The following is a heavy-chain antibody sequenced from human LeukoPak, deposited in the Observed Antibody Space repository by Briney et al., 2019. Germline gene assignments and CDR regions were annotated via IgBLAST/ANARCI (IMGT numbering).Heavy chain of an antibody. CDR2: IKPDRRET. CDR1: GSSFTTSW. Sequence: GGSLRPSCAAPGSSFTTSWMTWIRQAPEKGLEWVARIKPDRRETYSVDSVKDRSTTSRANAPTSLFLQMTVLRPQATPIYYFARQADAGTVDYWGQGALVTVSS. V-gene: IGHV3-7*05. D-gene: IGHD6-13*01. J-gene: IGHJ4*02. CDR3: ARQADAGTVDY.